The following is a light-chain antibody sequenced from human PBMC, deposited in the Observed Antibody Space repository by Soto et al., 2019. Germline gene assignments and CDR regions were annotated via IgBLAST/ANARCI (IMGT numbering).Light chain of an antibody. CDR1: QSVSSY. J-gene: IGKJ1*01. CDR3: QHRSNWPLT. V-gene: IGKV3-11*01. Sequence: EMVLTQSPATLSLSPGERSTLSCMASQSVSSYLAWYQQKPGQAPRLLIYDASNRATGIPARFSGSGSGTDFTLTISSLEPEDFAVYYCQHRSNWPLTFGQVTKVDIK. CDR2: DAS.